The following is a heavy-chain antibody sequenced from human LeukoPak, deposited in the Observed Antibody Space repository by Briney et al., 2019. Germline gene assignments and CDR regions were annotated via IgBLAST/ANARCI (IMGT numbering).Heavy chain of an antibody. J-gene: IGHJ6*03. CDR1: GFTFSSYW. Sequence: PGGALRLSCAASGFTFSSYWMSWVRQAPGKGLEWVANIKQDGSEKYYVDSVKGRFTISRDNAKNSLYLQMNSLRAEDTAVYYCASEFASYYYYYMHVWGKGTTVTVSS. CDR2: IKQDGSEK. CDR3: ASEFASYYYYYMHV. V-gene: IGHV3-7*01.